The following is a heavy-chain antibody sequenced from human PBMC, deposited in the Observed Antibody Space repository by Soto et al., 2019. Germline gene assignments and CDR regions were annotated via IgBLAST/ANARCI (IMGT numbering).Heavy chain of an antibody. CDR2: IYYSGST. V-gene: IGHV4-31*03. D-gene: IGHD5-12*01. CDR1: GGSISSGGYY. Sequence: PSETLSLTCTVSGGSISSGGYYWSWIRQHAGKGLEWIGYIYYSGSTYYNPSLKSRVTISVDTSKNQFSLKLSSVTAADTAVYHCARDGYSGYVPSNWFDPWGQGTLVTVSS. J-gene: IGHJ5*02. CDR3: ARDGYSGYVPSNWFDP.